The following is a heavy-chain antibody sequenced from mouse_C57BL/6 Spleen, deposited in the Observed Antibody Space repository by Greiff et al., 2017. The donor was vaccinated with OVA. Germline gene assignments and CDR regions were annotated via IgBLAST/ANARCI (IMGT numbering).Heavy chain of an antibody. V-gene: IGHV3-6*01. Sequence: EVKLVESGPGLVKPSQSLSLTCSVTGYSITSGYYWNWIRQFPGNKLEWMGYISYDGSNNYNPSLKNRISITRDTSKNQFFLKLNSVTTEDTATYYCARDAHPGGFAYWGQGTLVTVSA. CDR1: GYSITSGYY. CDR2: ISYDGSN. J-gene: IGHJ3*01. CDR3: ARDAHPGGFAY.